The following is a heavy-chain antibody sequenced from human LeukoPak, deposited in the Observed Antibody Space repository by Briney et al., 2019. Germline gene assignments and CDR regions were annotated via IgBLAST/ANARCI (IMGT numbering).Heavy chain of an antibody. CDR3: ARGRAYYYYMDV. CDR1: GFTFSSYG. Sequence: PGRSLRLSCAASGFTFSSYGMHWVRQAPAKGLERVAVIWYDGSNKYYADSVKGRFTISRDNSKNTLYLQMNSLRAEDTAVYYCARGRAYYYYMDVWGKGTTVTVSS. V-gene: IGHV3-33*01. CDR2: IWYDGSNK. J-gene: IGHJ6*03.